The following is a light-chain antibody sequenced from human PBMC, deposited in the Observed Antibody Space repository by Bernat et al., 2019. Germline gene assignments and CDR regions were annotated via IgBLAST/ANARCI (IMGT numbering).Light chain of an antibody. CDR1: QSVSSN. J-gene: IGKJ1*01. CDR3: QQYNNWPWT. Sequence: EIVMTQSPATLSVSPGERVTLSCRASQSVSSNLAWYQQKPGQVPRLLIYGASTRATGIPARFSGSGSGTEFTLTISSLPSEDLAVYYCQQYNNWPWTFGQGTKVEI. V-gene: IGKV3-15*01. CDR2: GAS.